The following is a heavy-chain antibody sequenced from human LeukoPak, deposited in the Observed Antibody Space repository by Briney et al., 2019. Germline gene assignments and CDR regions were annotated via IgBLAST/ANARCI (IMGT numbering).Heavy chain of an antibody. J-gene: IGHJ1*01. CDR3: ARGYYGSGSYSSEYFQH. D-gene: IGHD3-10*01. CDR2: ISSSSSTI. CDR1: GFTFSSYS. V-gene: IGHV3-48*01. Sequence: GGSLRLSCAASGFTFSSYSMNWVRQAPGKGLEWVSYISSSSSTIYYADSVKGRFTISRDNAKNSLYLQMNSLRAEDTAVYYCARGYYGSGSYSSEYFQHWGQGTVHTVSS.